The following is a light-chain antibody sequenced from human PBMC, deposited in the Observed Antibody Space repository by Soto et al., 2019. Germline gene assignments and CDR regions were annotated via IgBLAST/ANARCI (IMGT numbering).Light chain of an antibody. V-gene: IGLV1-47*01. CDR3: AAWDGSLKGWV. CDR1: SSNIGSNF. CDR2: RNH. J-gene: IGLJ3*02. Sequence: QSVLTQPRSASGTPGQGVTFSCSGSSSNIGSNFVYWYQHLPGKAPKLLIYRNHQRPSGVPDRLSGSKSGTSASLAISGLRSEDEAGYYCAAWDGSLKGWVFGGGTKLTVL.